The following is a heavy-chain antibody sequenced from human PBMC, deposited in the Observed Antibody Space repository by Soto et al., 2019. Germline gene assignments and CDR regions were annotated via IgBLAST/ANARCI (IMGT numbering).Heavy chain of an antibody. CDR3: ATLIHYYDSSGYYYVGDY. CDR1: GGSISNSNW. CDR2: IYHSGST. J-gene: IGHJ4*02. D-gene: IGHD3-22*01. V-gene: IGHV4-4*02. Sequence: QVQLQESGPGLVKPSGTLSLTCAVSGGSISNSNWWSWVRQPPGKGLRWIGEIYHSGSTNYNPSLKSRVTISVDKSKNQCSLKLSSVTAADTAVYYCATLIHYYDSSGYYYVGDYWGQGTLVTVSS.